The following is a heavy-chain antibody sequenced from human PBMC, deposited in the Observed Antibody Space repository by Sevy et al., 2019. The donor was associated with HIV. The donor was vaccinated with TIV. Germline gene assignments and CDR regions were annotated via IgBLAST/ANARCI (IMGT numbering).Heavy chain of an antibody. V-gene: IGHV3-30*18. CDR1: GFTFSSYD. CDR3: AKGGKNFLDSEDYYYVMDV. Sequence: GGSLRLSCAASGFTFSSYDMHWVRQAPGKGLECVAVISYDGSNKYYADSVKGRFTISRDNSKNTLFLHMNSLGAEDTGVYYCAKGGKNFLDSEDYYYVMDVWGPGTTVTVSS. D-gene: IGHD3-3*01. J-gene: IGHJ6*02. CDR2: ISYDGSNK.